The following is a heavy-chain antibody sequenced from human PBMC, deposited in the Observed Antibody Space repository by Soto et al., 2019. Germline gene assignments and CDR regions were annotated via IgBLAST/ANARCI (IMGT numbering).Heavy chain of an antibody. V-gene: IGHV1-46*01. J-gene: IGHJ4*02. CDR3: ARALAARGVVDY. CDR2: INPSGGST. CDR1: GYTFISYY. D-gene: IGHD3-3*02. Sequence: QVQLVQSGAEVKKPGASVKVSCKASGYTFISYYMHWVRQAPGQGLEWMGIINPSGGSTSYAQKFPGRVTMTRDTSTSTVYMELSSLRSEDTAVYYCARALAARGVVDYWGQGTLVTVSS.